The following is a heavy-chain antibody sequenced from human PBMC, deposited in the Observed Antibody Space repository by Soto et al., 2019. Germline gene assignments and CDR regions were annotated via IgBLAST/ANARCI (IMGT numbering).Heavy chain of an antibody. D-gene: IGHD1-1*01. J-gene: IGHJ5*02. CDR2: IYPGDSDA. CDR3: FVQQKVPWVNA. CDR1: GYTFSGYW. Sequence: GESLKISCKGSGYTFSGYWIGWVRQMSGKGLEWMGIIYPGDSDARYSPSFQGQVTISADESITTAYLQWDSLKASDTATYYCFVQQKVPWVNAWGQGTLVTVSS. V-gene: IGHV5-51*01.